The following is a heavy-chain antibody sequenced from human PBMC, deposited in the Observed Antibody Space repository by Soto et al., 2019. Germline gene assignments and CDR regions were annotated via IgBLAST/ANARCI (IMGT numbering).Heavy chain of an antibody. Sequence: GGSLRLSCAASGFSFSTYDMHWVRQLIGERLEWVSAIGTGGDRYYLDSLKGRFTISRDNARNSLYLEMDSLRVEDTAVYYCARDGPNWYFDLWGRGTLVTVSS. CDR1: GFSFSTYD. CDR2: IGTGGDR. J-gene: IGHJ2*01. V-gene: IGHV3-13*01. CDR3: ARDGPNWYFDL.